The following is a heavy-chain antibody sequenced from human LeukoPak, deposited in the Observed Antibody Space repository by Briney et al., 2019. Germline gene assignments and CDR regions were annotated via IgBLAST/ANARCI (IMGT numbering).Heavy chain of an antibody. Sequence: SVKVSCKASGGTFSSYAISWVRQAPGQGLEWMGGIIPIFGTANYAQKFQGRVTITADKSTSTAYMELRSLRSDDTAVYYCARDRGLIKTPNFDYWGQGTLVTVSS. J-gene: IGHJ4*02. CDR3: ARDRGLIKTPNFDY. D-gene: IGHD3-10*01. V-gene: IGHV1-69*06. CDR1: GGTFSSYA. CDR2: IIPIFGTA.